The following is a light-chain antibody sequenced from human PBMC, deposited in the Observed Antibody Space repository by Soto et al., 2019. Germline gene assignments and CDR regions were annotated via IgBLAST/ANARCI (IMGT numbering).Light chain of an antibody. J-gene: IGKJ2*01. CDR3: QRYDSFSMYT. Sequence: DIQMTQSPSTLSASVGDRVTITCRASQSISGWLAWYRQRPGKAPKVLIYDASKLESGVPSRFSGSGSGTEFTLTISSLQPDDFATYYCQRYDSFSMYTFGQGTKLDIK. CDR2: DAS. CDR1: QSISGW. V-gene: IGKV1-5*01.